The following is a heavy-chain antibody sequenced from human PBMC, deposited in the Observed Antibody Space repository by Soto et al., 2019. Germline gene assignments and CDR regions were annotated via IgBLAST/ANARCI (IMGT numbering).Heavy chain of an antibody. CDR3: ARGEITMIVVAPHGLDY. Sequence: QAGGSLRLSCAASGFTFSSYAMHWVRQAPGKGLEWVAVISYDGSNKYYADSVKGRFTISRDNSKNTLYLQMNSLRAEDTAVYYCARGEITMIVVAPHGLDYWGQGTLVTVSS. D-gene: IGHD3-22*01. J-gene: IGHJ4*02. CDR2: ISYDGSNK. V-gene: IGHV3-30-3*01. CDR1: GFTFSSYA.